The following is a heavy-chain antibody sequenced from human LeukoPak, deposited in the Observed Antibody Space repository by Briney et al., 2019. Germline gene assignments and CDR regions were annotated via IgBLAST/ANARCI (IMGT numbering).Heavy chain of an antibody. CDR1: GFTFSSYS. V-gene: IGHV3-21*01. Sequence: PGGSLRLSCAASGFTFSSYSMNWVRQAPGKGLEWVSSISGSSRYIYYADSVKGRFTISRDNAKNSLYLQMNSLRAEDTAIYYCARGRYSSGRYFDYWGQGTLVTVSS. CDR3: ARGRYSSGRYFDY. J-gene: IGHJ4*02. D-gene: IGHD6-19*01. CDR2: ISGSSRYI.